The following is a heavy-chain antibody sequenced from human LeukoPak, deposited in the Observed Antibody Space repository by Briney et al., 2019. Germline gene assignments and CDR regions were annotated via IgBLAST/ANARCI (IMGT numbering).Heavy chain of an antibody. Sequence: PGGSLRLSCAASGFTFDDYAMHWVRQAPGKGLEWVSGISWNSGSIGYADSVKGRFTISRDNAKNSLYLQMNSLRAEDTALYYCAKDTGYSYGYVGYYFDYWGQGTLATVSS. CDR1: GFTFDDYA. CDR2: ISWNSGSI. CDR3: AKDTGYSYGYVGYYFDY. V-gene: IGHV3-9*01. D-gene: IGHD5-18*01. J-gene: IGHJ4*02.